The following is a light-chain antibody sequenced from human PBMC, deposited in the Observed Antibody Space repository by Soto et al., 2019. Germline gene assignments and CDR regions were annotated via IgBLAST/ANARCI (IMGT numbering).Light chain of an antibody. Sequence: EIVLTQSPATLSLSPGERSTLSCRASQSVSSELAWYQQKPCQAPRLLIYDASNSATGIPASFSGSGSGTDFTLTISSLEDEDFAVHYCQQRSNWHPITFGQGTRLENK. CDR2: DAS. CDR3: QQRSNWHPIT. CDR1: QSVSSE. J-gene: IGKJ5*01. V-gene: IGKV3-11*01.